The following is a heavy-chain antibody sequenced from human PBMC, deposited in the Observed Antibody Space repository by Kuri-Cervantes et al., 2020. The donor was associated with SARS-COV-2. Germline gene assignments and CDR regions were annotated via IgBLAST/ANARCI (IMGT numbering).Heavy chain of an antibody. CDR2: ISYDGRNK. D-gene: IGHD3-3*01. CDR3: ANAAYDIWSGWDV. Sequence: GGSLRHFCAASGFTFSSYEMIWVRQAPGKGLEWVAVISYDGRNKYYADFVKCRFTISRDNSKKMVYLQMNSLRPEDTAVYYCANAAYDIWSGWDVWGQGTTVTVSS. CDR1: GFTFSSYE. V-gene: IGHV3-30*18. J-gene: IGHJ6*02.